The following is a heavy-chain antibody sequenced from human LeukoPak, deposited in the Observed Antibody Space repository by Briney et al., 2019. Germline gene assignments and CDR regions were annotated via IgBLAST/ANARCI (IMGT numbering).Heavy chain of an antibody. J-gene: IGHJ6*02. CDR2: ISGSGGST. D-gene: IGHD5/OR15-5a*01. CDR1: GFTFSSYA. V-gene: IGHV3-23*01. Sequence: PGGSLRLSCAASGFTFSSYAMSWVRQAPGKGLEWVSAISGSGGSTYHADSVKGRFTISRDNSKNTLFLQMNRLRAEDTAVYYCAKSVLRIYYGMDVWGQGTTVTVSS. CDR3: AKSVLRIYYGMDV.